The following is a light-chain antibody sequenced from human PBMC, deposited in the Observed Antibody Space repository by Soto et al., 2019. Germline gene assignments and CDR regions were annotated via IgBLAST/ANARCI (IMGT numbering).Light chain of an antibody. CDR3: LQDYDYPLT. CDR1: QGIRND. Sequence: IQMTQFPSSLSASVGDRVTITCRASQGIRNDLGWYQQKPGKAPKLLISAASTLQSGVPSRFSGSGFGTDFTLTISSLQPEDFATYYCLQDYDYPLTFGGGTKVEIK. CDR2: AAS. J-gene: IGKJ4*01. V-gene: IGKV1-6*01.